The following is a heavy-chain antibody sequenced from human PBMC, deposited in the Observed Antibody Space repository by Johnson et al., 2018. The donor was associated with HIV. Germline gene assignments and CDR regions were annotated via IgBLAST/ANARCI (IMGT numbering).Heavy chain of an antibody. V-gene: IGHV3-30*14. CDR1: GFTFSNYA. CDR2: ISFDGSNK. J-gene: IGHJ3*01. CDR3: ARDATPWGGDYVGYAFDL. D-gene: IGHD4-17*01. Sequence: QVQLVESGGGVVQPGRSLRLSCAASGFTFSNYAMHWVRQAPGKGLEWLSVISFDGSNKYYTDSVTGRFTISRDNSKNTLFLQMNSLRAEDTAVYYCARDATPWGGDYVGYAFDLWGRGTVVTVSS.